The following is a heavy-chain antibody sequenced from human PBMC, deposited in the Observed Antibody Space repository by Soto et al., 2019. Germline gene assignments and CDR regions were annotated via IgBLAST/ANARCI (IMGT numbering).Heavy chain of an antibody. CDR1: GGSISRGCYS. V-gene: IGHV4-30-2*01. J-gene: IGHJ4*02. CDR2: IYHSGST. D-gene: IGHD5-12*01. Sequence: PSETLSLTCAVSGGSISRGCYSWSWIRQPPGKGLEWIGYIYHSGSTYYNPSLKSRVTISVDRSKNQFSLKLSSVTAADTAVYYCAAGGGLPRYYWGQGTLVTVSS. CDR3: AAGGGLPRYY.